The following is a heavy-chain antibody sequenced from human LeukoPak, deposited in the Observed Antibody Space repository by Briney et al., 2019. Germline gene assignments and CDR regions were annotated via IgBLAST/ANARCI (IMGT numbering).Heavy chain of an antibody. J-gene: IGHJ4*02. V-gene: IGHV1-2*02. CDR3: AREQSGYSSGCPGDY. CDR2: INPNTGGT. CDR1: GYTFTDYY. Sequence: APVKVSCKASGYTFTDYYMHWVRQAPGQGLEWMGWINPNTGGTNYAQKFQGRVTMTSDTSISTAYMELSSLISDDTAVYYCAREQSGYSSGCPGDYWGQGTLVTVSS. D-gene: IGHD6-19*01.